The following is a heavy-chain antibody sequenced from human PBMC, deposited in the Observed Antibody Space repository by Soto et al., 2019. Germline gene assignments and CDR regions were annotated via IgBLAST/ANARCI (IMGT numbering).Heavy chain of an antibody. Sequence: QVQLQESGPGLVKPSGTLSLTCAVSGGSISSSNWWSWVRQPPGKGLEWIGGIYHSGSTNYNPALKSRVTISVAKSKSQFSLKLSSVTAADTAVYYCARVSGSYYYGMDVWGQGITVTVSS. J-gene: IGHJ6*01. CDR3: ARVSGSYYYGMDV. CDR1: GGSISSSNW. D-gene: IGHD1-26*01. CDR2: IYHSGST. V-gene: IGHV4-4*02.